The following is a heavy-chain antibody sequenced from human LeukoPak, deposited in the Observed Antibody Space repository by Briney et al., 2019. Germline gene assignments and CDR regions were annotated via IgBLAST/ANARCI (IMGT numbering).Heavy chain of an antibody. Sequence: GGSLRLSCAASGFTFTTYWMHWVRQAPGKGLVWVSVIYSGGNTYYADSVKGRFTISRDNSKNTLYLQMNSLRAEDTAVYYCARFNEQQMYFQHWGQGTLVTVSS. V-gene: IGHV3-53*01. CDR3: ARFNEQQMYFQH. CDR2: IYSGGNT. CDR1: GFTFTTYW. D-gene: IGHD6-13*01. J-gene: IGHJ1*01.